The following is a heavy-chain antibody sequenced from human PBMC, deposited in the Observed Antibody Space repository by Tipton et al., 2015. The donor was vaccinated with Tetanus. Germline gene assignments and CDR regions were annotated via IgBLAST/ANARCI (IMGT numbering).Heavy chain of an antibody. CDR2: IYYSGST. V-gene: IGHV4-31*03. CDR1: GGSISSGGYY. J-gene: IGHJ4*02. Sequence: TLSLTCTVSGGSISSGGYYWSWIRQHPGKGLEWIGDIYYSGSTYYNPSLKSRVSISVDTSKNQFSLKLNSGTAADTAVYYCARDRARGARGGNYFDDWGQGTLVTVSS. D-gene: IGHD1-26*01. CDR3: ARDRARGARGGNYFDD.